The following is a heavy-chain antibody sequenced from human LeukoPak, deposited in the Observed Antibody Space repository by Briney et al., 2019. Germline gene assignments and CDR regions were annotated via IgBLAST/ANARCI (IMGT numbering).Heavy chain of an antibody. V-gene: IGHV3-33*06. J-gene: IGHJ4*02. CDR3: AKVQHSSSWHTVDY. CDR1: GFTFCSYG. CDR2: IWYDGSNK. Sequence: PGGSLRLSCAASGFTFCSYGMHWVRQAPGKGLEWVAVIWYDGSNKYYADSVKGRFTISRDNSKNTLYLQMNSLRAEDTAVYYCAKVQHSSSWHTVDYWGQGTLVTVSS. D-gene: IGHD6-13*01.